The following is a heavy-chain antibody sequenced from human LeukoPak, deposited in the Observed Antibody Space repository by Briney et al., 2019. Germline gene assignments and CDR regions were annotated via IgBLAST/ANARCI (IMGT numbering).Heavy chain of an antibody. CDR1: GFSLSTNGMC. CDR3: ARRSMTDYYFEY. J-gene: IGHJ4*02. V-gene: IGHV2-70*01. CDR2: IDWDDDT. Sequence: ESGPTLVNPTQTLTLTCTFSGFSLSTNGMCVSWIRQPPGKALEWLALIDWDDDTYYSTSPKTRLTISKGTSKNQVVLTMTNMDPVDTATYYCARRSMTDYYFEYWGQGTLVTVSS. D-gene: IGHD2/OR15-2a*01.